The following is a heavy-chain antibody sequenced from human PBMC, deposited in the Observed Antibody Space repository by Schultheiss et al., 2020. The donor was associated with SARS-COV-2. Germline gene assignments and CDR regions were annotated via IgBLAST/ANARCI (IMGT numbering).Heavy chain of an antibody. Sequence: SETLSLTCSVSGGSIGRSGYYWGWIRQSPGKGLEWIGEINHSGSTNYNPSLKSRVTISVDTSKNQFSLKLSSVTAADTAVYYCARYTSSSWYQYYYYYMDVWGKGTTVTVSS. CDR3: ARYTSSSWYQYYYYYMDV. CDR1: GGSIGRSGYY. V-gene: IGHV4-39*07. J-gene: IGHJ6*03. D-gene: IGHD6-13*01. CDR2: INHSGST.